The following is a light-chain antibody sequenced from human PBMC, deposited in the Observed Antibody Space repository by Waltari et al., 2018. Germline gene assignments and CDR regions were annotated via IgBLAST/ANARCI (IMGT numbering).Light chain of an antibody. Sequence: DIVMTQSPDSLAVSRGERATINCKSSPSVLYSSNNKNYLAWYQQKPGQPPKLLIYWASTRESGVPDRFSGSGSGTDFTLTISSLQAEDVAVYYCQQYYSTPFTFGPGTKVDIK. CDR3: QQYYSTPFT. J-gene: IGKJ3*01. CDR2: WAS. V-gene: IGKV4-1*01. CDR1: PSVLYSSNNKNY.